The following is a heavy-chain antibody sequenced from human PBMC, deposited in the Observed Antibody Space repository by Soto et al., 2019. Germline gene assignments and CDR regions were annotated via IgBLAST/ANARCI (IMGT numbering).Heavy chain of an antibody. V-gene: IGHV3-48*02. CDR1: GFTFKTYN. D-gene: IGHD6-19*01. J-gene: IGHJ4*02. CDR3: AREPSPDSSGWYYFDY. CDR2: IGTSGTPV. Sequence: EVQLEESGGALVQPGGSLRLSCAASGFTFKTYNMNWVRQAPGKGLEWVSYIGTSGTPVYYADSVKGRFTISRDNAKNSLFLQMHSLRDEDTALYFCAREPSPDSSGWYYFDYWGQGTLVTVSS.